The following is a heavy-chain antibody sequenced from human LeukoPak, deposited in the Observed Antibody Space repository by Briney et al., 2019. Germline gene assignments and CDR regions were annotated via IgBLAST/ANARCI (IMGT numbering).Heavy chain of an antibody. Sequence: PGGSLRLSCAASGFTFSTYAMSWVRQAPGKGLEWIGSIYYSGSTYYNPSLKSRVTISVDTSKNQFSLKLSSVTAADTAVYYCARHSNTVTTCDYWGQGTLVTVSS. V-gene: IGHV4-39*01. CDR1: GFTFSTYA. J-gene: IGHJ4*02. D-gene: IGHD4-11*01. CDR2: IYYSGST. CDR3: ARHSNTVTTCDY.